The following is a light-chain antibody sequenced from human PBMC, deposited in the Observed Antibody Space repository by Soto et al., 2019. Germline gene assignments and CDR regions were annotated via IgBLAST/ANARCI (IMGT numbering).Light chain of an antibody. J-gene: IGKJ5*01. CDR1: QSVSTF. CDR3: QPRGDWPPIT. V-gene: IGKV3-11*01. CDR2: NAS. Sequence: EIVLTQSPATLSLSPGERAILSCRASQSVSTFLAWFQQKPGQPPRLLIYNASNMTTGIPARFSGSGSGTDFTLTISSLEPEDFAVYYCQPRGDWPPITVGQGTRLEIK.